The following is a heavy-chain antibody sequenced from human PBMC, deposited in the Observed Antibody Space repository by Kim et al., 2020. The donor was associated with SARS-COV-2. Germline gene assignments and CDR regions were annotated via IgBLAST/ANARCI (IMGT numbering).Heavy chain of an antibody. D-gene: IGHD1-7*01. J-gene: IGHJ6*02. Sequence: PSVKVSCKTSGYTFTNYGVNWVRQAPGQGLEWMGWISTYSGDTNYAQKFQGRVTMTTDTSTSTAYMELRSLRSDDTAVYYCAREFNWNLFYYYYAMDVWGQGTTVTVSS. V-gene: IGHV1-18*01. CDR2: ISTYSGDT. CDR1: GYTFTNYG. CDR3: AREFNWNLFYYYYAMDV.